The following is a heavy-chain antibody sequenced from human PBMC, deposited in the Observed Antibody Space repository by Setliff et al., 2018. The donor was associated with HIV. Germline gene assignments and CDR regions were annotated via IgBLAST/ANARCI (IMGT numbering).Heavy chain of an antibody. V-gene: IGHV1-8*01. CDR1: GYNFTSHD. CDR2: MNPKSGNT. J-gene: IGHJ4*02. D-gene: IGHD2-2*01. Sequence: GGPVKVSCKASGYNFTSHDINWVRQAPGQGLEWMGWMNPKSGNTGYARKFQGRVTMTRKTSISTAYMELRSLRSDDTVVYYCARGYCSSTSCYGIYYFDNWGQGTPVTVSS. CDR3: ARGYCSSTSCYGIYYFDN.